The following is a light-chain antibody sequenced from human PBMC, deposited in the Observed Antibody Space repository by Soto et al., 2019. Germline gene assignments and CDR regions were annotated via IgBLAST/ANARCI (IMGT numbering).Light chain of an antibody. V-gene: IGLV2-11*01. Sequence: QSVLTQPRSVSGSPGQSVTISCTGTSSDVGDYNYVSWYQQHTGKAPKLLIYAVNMRPSGVPDRFSGSKSGNTASLTSSGLQAEEGADYSCCSYAGSYTWVFGGGTQLTVL. CDR2: AVN. J-gene: IGLJ3*02. CDR1: SSDVGDYNY. CDR3: CSYAGSYTWV.